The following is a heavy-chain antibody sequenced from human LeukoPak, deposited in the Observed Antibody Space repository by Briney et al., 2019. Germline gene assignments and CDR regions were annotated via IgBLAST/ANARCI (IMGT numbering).Heavy chain of an antibody. D-gene: IGHD3-22*01. CDR1: GYSFTDYW. CDR2: IYPGDSDT. V-gene: IGHV5-51*01. CDR3: ARHGPLYDSSGYYYFDY. Sequence: GESLKISCKGSGYSFTDYWIGWVRQMPGKGLEWLGIIYPGDSDTRYSPSFQGQVTISADKSISTAYLQWSSLKASDTAMYYCARHGPLYDSSGYYYFDYWGQGTLVTVSS. J-gene: IGHJ4*02.